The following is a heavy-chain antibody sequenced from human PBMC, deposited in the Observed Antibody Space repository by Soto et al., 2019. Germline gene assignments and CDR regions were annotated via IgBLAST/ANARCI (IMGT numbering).Heavy chain of an antibody. V-gene: IGHV4-34*01. CDR3: ARGGYSYGFYYYYYGMDV. CDR1: GGSFSGYY. J-gene: IGHJ6*02. Sequence: SETLSLTCAVYGGSFSGYYWSWIRQPPGKGLEWIGEINHSGSTNYNPSLKSRVTISVDTPKNQFSLKLSSVTAADTAVYYCARGGYSYGFYYYYYGMDVWGQGTTVTVSS. D-gene: IGHD5-18*01. CDR2: INHSGST.